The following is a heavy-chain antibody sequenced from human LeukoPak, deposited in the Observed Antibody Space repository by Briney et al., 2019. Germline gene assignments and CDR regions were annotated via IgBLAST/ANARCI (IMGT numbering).Heavy chain of an antibody. CDR3: ARRRDGYITGAFDY. J-gene: IGHJ4*02. Sequence: PSKTLSLTCTVSGGSISSYYWSWIRQPPGKGLEWIGYIYYSGSTNYNPSLKSRVTILVDTSKNQFSLKLSSVTAADTAVYYCARRRDGYITGAFDYWGQGTLVTVSS. CDR2: IYYSGST. CDR1: GGSISSYY. D-gene: IGHD5-24*01. V-gene: IGHV4-59*01.